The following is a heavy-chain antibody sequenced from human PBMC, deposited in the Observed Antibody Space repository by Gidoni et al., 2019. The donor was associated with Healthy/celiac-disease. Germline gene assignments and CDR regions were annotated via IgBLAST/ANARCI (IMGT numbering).Heavy chain of an antibody. CDR2: ISGSGGRT. D-gene: IGHD4-17*01. Sequence: EVQLLESGGGLVQPGGSLRLSCAASGFTFSSDAMSWVRQAPGKGLEWVSAISGSGGRTYYADSVKGRFTISRDNSKNTLYLQMNSLRAEDTAVYYCAKSRYGDYYYYGMDVWGQGTTVTVSS. CDR3: AKSRYGDYYYYGMDV. CDR1: GFTFSSDA. V-gene: IGHV3-23*01. J-gene: IGHJ6*02.